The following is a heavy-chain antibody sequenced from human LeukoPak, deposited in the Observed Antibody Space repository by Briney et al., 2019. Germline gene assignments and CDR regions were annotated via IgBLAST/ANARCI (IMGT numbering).Heavy chain of an antibody. CDR1: GVIFSSYA. J-gene: IGHJ4*02. V-gene: IGHV3-23*01. Sequence: GGSLRLSCAASGVIFSSYAMSWVRQAPGKGLEWVSVISGSGGSIYDADSVKGRFTISRDNSKNTLYLQMNSLRVEDTAVYYCAKTRGGVVATTSDYWGQGTLVTVSS. D-gene: IGHD5-12*01. CDR3: AKTRGGVVATTSDY. CDR2: ISGSGGSI.